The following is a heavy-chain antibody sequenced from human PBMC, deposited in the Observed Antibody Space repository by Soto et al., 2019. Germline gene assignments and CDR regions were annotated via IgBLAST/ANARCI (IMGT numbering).Heavy chain of an antibody. CDR2: ISGDGGST. V-gene: IGHV3-43*02. CDR3: AKDPRGYCSSTSCYTGNSYYYCMDV. Sequence: GGSLRISCAASGFTFDDYAMHWVRQAPGKGLEWVSLISGDGGSTYYADSVKGRFTITRDNSKNSLYLQMNSLRTEDTALYYCAKDPRGYCSSTSCYTGNSYYYCMDVWGQGTTFTVSS. D-gene: IGHD2-2*02. J-gene: IGHJ6*02. CDR1: GFTFDDYA.